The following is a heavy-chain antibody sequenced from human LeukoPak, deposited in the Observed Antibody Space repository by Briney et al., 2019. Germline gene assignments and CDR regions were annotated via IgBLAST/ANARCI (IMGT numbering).Heavy chain of an antibody. D-gene: IGHD3-9*01. CDR3: AKCYFDWLYYFDY. V-gene: IGHV3-49*03. J-gene: IGHJ4*02. Sequence: GGSLRLPCTASGFTFGDYAMNWFRQAPGKGLEWVGFIRSKAYGGTTEYAASVKGRFTISRDDSKSIAYLQMNSLRAEDTAVYYCAKCYFDWLYYFDYWGQGTLVTVSS. CDR1: GFTFGDYA. CDR2: IRSKAYGGTT.